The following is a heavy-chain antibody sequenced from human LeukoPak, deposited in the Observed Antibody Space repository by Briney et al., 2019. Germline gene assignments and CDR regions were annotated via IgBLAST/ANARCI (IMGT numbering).Heavy chain of an antibody. CDR2: INTNTGNP. D-gene: IGHD3-9*01. CDR1: GYTFTGYY. CDR3: ARSDFDWLLFSSGMDV. Sequence: ASVKVSCKASGYTFTGYYMHWVRQAPGQGLEWMGWINTNTGNPTYAQGFTGRFVFSLDTSVSTAYLQISSLKAEDTAVYYCARSDFDWLLFSSGMDVWAKGPRSPSP. V-gene: IGHV7-4-1*02. J-gene: IGHJ6*02.